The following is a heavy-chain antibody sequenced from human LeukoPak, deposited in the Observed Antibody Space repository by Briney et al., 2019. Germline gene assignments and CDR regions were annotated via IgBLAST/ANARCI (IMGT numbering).Heavy chain of an antibody. CDR1: GYTFTGYY. CDR3: ARARRDGSGSKPLYYYMDV. CDR2: INPNSGGT. J-gene: IGHJ6*03. Sequence: ASVKVSCKASGYTFTGYYMHWVRQAPGQGLEWMGWINPNSGGTNYAQKFQGRFTMTRDTSISTAYMELSRLRSDDTAVYYCARARRDGSGSKPLYYYMDVWGKGTTVTVSS. D-gene: IGHD3-10*01. V-gene: IGHV1-2*02.